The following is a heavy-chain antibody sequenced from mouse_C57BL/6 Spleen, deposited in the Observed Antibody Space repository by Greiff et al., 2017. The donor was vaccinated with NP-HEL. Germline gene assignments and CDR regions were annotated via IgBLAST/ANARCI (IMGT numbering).Heavy chain of an antibody. CDR1: GYAFSSYW. CDR3: ARSRGYYPDFAY. D-gene: IGHD2-3*01. V-gene: IGHV1-80*01. CDR2: IYPGDGDT. J-gene: IGHJ3*01. Sequence: VKLVESGAELVKPGASVKISCKASGYAFSSYWMNWVKQRPGKGLEWMGQIYPGDGDTNYNGKFKGKATLTADKSSSTAYMQLTSLTSEDSAVYFCARSRGYYPDFAYWGQGTLVTVSA.